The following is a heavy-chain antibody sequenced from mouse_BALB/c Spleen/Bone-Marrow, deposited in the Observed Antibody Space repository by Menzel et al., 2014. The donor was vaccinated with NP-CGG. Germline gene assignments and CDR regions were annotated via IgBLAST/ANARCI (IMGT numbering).Heavy chain of an antibody. D-gene: IGHD2-3*01. CDR3: ARPLYDGYYVAY. CDR2: ISNGGGST. CDR1: GFTFSDYY. V-gene: IGHV5-12*02. Sequence: EVHLVESGGGLVQPGGSLKLSCATSGFTFSDYYMYWVRQTPEKRLEWVAYISNGGGSTYHPDTVKGRFTISRDNAKNTLYLQMSRLKSEDTAMYYCARPLYDGYYVAYWGQGTLVTVSA. J-gene: IGHJ3*01.